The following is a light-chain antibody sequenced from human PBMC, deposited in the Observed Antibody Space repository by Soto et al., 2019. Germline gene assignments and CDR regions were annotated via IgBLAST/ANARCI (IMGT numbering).Light chain of an antibody. Sequence: DIQMTQSPSSLSASVGERVTLTCRASQSISNYLNWYQQKPGEAPKILIYAAASLKSGVPSRFSGSGSGTDITLTISSLLPEDSATYECQQSYRTASTFGQGTKLEIK. CDR1: QSISNY. J-gene: IGKJ2*01. CDR2: AAA. V-gene: IGKV1-39*01. CDR3: QQSYRTAST.